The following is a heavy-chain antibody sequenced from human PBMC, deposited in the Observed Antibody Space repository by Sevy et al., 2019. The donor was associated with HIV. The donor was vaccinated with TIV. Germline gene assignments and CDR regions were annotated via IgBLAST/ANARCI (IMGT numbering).Heavy chain of an antibody. CDR2: TYYRSKWYN. Sequence: SQTLSLTCAISGDSVSSNSAAWNWIRQSPSRGLEWLGRTYYRSKWYNDYAVSVKSRITINPDTSKNQFSLQLNSVTPEDTAVYYCARSFHVLLWFRDLYGMDVWGQGTTVTVSS. D-gene: IGHD3-10*01. J-gene: IGHJ6*02. CDR1: GDSVSSNSAA. V-gene: IGHV6-1*01. CDR3: ARSFHVLLWFRDLYGMDV.